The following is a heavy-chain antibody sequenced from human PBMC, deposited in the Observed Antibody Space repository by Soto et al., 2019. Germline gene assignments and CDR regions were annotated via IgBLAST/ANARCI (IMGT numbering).Heavy chain of an antibody. J-gene: IGHJ4*02. CDR3: ARGALYSYGSYFDC. D-gene: IGHD5-18*01. CDR2: IYDDGAT. Sequence: PRGSLRLSCAASGFSVSTDYLIWFRQAPGMGLECVSVIYDDGATYYADSVRGRFTISRDNSKNTLYLQMNSLRAEDTAVYFCARGALYSYGSYFDCWGQGALVTVSS. V-gene: IGHV3-53*01. CDR1: GFSVSTDY.